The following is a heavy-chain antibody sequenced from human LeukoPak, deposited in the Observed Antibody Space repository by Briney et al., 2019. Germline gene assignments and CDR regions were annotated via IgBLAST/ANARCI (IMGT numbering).Heavy chain of an antibody. Sequence: ASVKVSCKASGYTFTSYYMHWVRQAPGQGLEWMGWINPNSGGTNYAQKFQGRVTMTRDTSISTAYMELSRLTSDDTAVYYCATGYYDSSGFVDYWGQGTLVTVSS. CDR2: INPNSGGT. J-gene: IGHJ4*02. V-gene: IGHV1-2*02. CDR3: ATGYYDSSGFVDY. D-gene: IGHD3-22*01. CDR1: GYTFTSYY.